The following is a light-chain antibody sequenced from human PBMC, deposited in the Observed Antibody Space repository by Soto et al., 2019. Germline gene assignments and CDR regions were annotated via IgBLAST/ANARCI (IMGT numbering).Light chain of an antibody. Sequence: EIVMTQSPATLSVSPGERATLSCRASQSISSNLAWYQQKLGQAPRLLIYRASTRATGIPARFSGSGSGTEFTLTISSLQSEDFALYSCHQYENCPQTFGQGEHGGN. J-gene: IGKJ1*01. V-gene: IGKV3-15*01. CDR1: QSISSN. CDR3: HQYENCPQT. CDR2: RAS.